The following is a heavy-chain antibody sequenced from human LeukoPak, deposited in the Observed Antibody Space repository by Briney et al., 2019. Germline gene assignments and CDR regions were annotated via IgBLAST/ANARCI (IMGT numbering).Heavy chain of an antibody. J-gene: IGHJ4*02. V-gene: IGHV7-4-1*02. CDR3: ARGLRDGYNYYFDY. D-gene: IGHD5-24*01. Sequence: GASVKVSCKASGYTFTSYAMNWVRQAPGQGLEWMGWINTNTGNPTYAQGFTGRFVFSLDTSVSTAYLRISSLKAEDTAVYYCARGLRDGYNYYFDYWGQGTLVTVSS. CDR1: GYTFTSYA. CDR2: INTNTGNP.